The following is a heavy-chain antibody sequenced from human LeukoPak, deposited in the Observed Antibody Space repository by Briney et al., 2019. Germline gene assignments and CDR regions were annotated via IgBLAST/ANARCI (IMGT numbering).Heavy chain of an antibody. D-gene: IGHD4-17*01. J-gene: IGHJ4*02. CDR2: LSWNGGNI. CDR1: GFTFHDYA. V-gene: IGHV3-9*01. CDR3: AKALGSTVTTRTYFDY. Sequence: GGSLRLSCAASGFTFHDYAMHWVRQAPGKGLEWVSGLSWNGGNIVYAESVRGRFTISRDHAGNSLYLQMNSLRPEDTALCYCAKALGSTVTTRTYFDYWGQGTLVTVSS.